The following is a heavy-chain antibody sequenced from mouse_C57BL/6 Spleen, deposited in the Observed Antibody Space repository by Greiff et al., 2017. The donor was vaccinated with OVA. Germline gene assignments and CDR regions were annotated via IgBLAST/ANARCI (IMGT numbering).Heavy chain of an antibody. D-gene: IGHD1-3*01. V-gene: IGHV3-6*01. CDR2: ISYDGSN. CDR1: GYSITSGYY. Sequence: DVQLQESGPGLVKPSQSLSLTCSVTGYSITSGYYWNWIRQFPGNKLEWMGYISYDGSNNYNPSLKNRISITRDTSKNQFFLKLNSVTTEDTATYYCAREGNNPVGFDVWGTGTTVTVSS. J-gene: IGHJ1*03. CDR3: AREGNNPVGFDV.